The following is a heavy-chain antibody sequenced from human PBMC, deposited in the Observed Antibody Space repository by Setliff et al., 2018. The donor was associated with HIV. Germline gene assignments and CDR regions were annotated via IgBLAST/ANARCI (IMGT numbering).Heavy chain of an antibody. D-gene: IGHD1-26*01. CDR3: ASMWKVGA. CDR1: GFTFSSYW. Sequence: GGSLRLSCAASGFTFSSYWMHWVRQAPGKGLVWVSRINSDGSSTSYADSVKGRFTISRDNARTSLYLEMSSLRVEDTAVYFCASMWKVGAWGRGTLVTVSS. CDR2: INSDGSST. J-gene: IGHJ5*02. V-gene: IGHV3-74*01.